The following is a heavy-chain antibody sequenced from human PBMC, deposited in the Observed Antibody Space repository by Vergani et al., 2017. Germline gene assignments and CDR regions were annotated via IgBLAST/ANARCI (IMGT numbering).Heavy chain of an antibody. Sequence: QVQLQESGPGLVKPSQTLSLTCTVSGGSISSGSYYWSWIRRPAGKGLEWIGRIYTSGSTNYNPSLKSRVTMSVDTSKNQFSLKLSSVTAADTAVYYCAREPSVAARQPRYYYYYYMDVWGKGTTVTVSS. J-gene: IGHJ6*03. D-gene: IGHD6-6*01. CDR1: GGSISSGSYY. CDR3: AREPSVAARQPRYYYYYYMDV. CDR2: IYTSGST. V-gene: IGHV4-61*02.